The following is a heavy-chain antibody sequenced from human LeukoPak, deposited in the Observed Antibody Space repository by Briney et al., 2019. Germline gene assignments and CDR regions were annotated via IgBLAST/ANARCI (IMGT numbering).Heavy chain of an antibody. D-gene: IGHD4-11*01. CDR2: INHSGST. CDR3: ARVTVTTVSDP. Sequence: PSETLSLTCAVYGGSFSGYYWSWIRQPPGKGLEWIGEINHSGSTNYNPSLKSRVTISVDTSKNQFSLKLSSVTAADTAVYYCARVTVTTVSDPWGQGTLVTVSS. J-gene: IGHJ5*02. V-gene: IGHV4-34*01. CDR1: GGSFSGYY.